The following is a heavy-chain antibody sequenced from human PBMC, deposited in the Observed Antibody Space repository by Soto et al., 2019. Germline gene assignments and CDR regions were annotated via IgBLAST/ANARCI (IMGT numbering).Heavy chain of an antibody. CDR1: GFTFSSYG. CDR2: ISYDGSNK. D-gene: IGHD2-21*01. J-gene: IGHJ4*02. V-gene: IGHV3-30*18. CDR3: AHDQAGVATGPFDY. Sequence: QVQLVESGGGVVQPGRSLRLSCAASGFTFSSYGMHWVRQAPGKGLEWVAVISYDGSNKYYADSVKGRFTISRDNSKNTLYLQMNSLRAEATAVYYCAHDQAGVATGPFDYWGQGTLVTVSA.